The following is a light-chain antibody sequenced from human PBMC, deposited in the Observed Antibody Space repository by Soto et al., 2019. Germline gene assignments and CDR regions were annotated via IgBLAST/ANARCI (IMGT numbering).Light chain of an antibody. Sequence: QSVLTQPASVSGSPGQSITISCTGTSSDVGGYDYVSWYQRLPGKAPKLLIYDVNNRPSGVSHRFSGSKSGNTASLTISGLQAEDEADYYCSSYTGSSTFVFGTGTKVTVL. CDR2: DVN. CDR3: SSYTGSSTFV. J-gene: IGLJ1*01. V-gene: IGLV2-14*01. CDR1: SSDVGGYDY.